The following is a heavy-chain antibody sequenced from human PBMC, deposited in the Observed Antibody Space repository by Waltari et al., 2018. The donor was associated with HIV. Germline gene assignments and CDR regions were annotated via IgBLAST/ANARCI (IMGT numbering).Heavy chain of an antibody. CDR1: GYTFLSYG. CDR2: ISTYNATT. J-gene: IGHJ4*02. D-gene: IGHD1-26*01. CDR3: SRDGLRYSGTFYSDY. V-gene: IGHV1-18*01. Sequence: QVHLVQSGAEMKKPGASVKVSCKASGYTFLSYGISWLRQAPGHGLEWRGWISTYNATTNHAHSHQGRVTMTTDTSTTTAYMELRSLTSDDTAVYYCSRDGLRYSGTFYSDYWGQGTLVTVSS.